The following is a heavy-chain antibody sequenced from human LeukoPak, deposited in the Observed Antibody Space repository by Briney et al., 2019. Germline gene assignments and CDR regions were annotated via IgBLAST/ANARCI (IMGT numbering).Heavy chain of an antibody. D-gene: IGHD3-22*01. CDR2: ISGSGGST. V-gene: IGHV3-23*01. CDR1: GFTFSSYA. CDR3: ARAQYDSSGYDY. Sequence: PGGTLRLSCAASGFTFSSYAMSWVRQAPGKGLEWVSAISGSGGSTYYADSVKGRFTISRDNSKNTLYLQMGSLRAEDMAVYYCARAQYDSSGYDYWGQGTLVTVSS. J-gene: IGHJ4*02.